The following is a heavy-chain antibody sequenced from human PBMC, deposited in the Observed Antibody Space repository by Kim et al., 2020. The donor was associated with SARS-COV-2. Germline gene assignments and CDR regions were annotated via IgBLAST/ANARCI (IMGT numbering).Heavy chain of an antibody. V-gene: IGHV1-58*01. J-gene: IGHJ3*02. CDR2: IVVGSGNT. CDR1: GFTFTSSA. D-gene: IGHD6-19*01. Sequence: SVKVSCKASGFTFTSSAVQWVRQARGQRLEWIGWIVVGSGNTNYAQKFQERVTITRDMSTSTAYMELSSLRSEDTAVYYCAAGNILAVAGTRPLDAFDIWGQGTMVTVSS. CDR3: AAGNILAVAGTRPLDAFDI.